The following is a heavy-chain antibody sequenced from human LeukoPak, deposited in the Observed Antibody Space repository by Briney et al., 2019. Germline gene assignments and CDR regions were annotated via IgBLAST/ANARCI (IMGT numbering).Heavy chain of an antibody. CDR2: ISSSSSYI. D-gene: IGHD2-15*01. CDR3: ARGPLVAATNWFEP. CDR1: GFTFSSYS. J-gene: IGHJ5*02. V-gene: IGHV3-21*01. Sequence: PGGSLRLSCAASGFTFSSYSMNWVRQAPGKGLEWVSSISSSSSYIYYADSVKGRFTISRDNAKNSLYLQMNSLRAEDTAVYYCARGPLVAATNWFEPWGQGTLVTVSS.